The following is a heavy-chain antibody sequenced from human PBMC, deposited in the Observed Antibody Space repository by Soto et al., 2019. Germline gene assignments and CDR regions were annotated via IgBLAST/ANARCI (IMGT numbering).Heavy chain of an antibody. V-gene: IGHV3-33*01. CDR3: ARDPGYGSGSYPYYYYGMDV. D-gene: IGHD3-10*01. Sequence: QVQLVESGGGVVQPGRSLRLSCAASGFTFSSYGMHWVRQAPGKGLEWVAVIWYDGSNKYYADSVKGRFTISRDNSKNTLYLQMNSLRAEDTAVYYCARDPGYGSGSYPYYYYGMDVWGQGTTVTVSS. CDR2: IWYDGSNK. J-gene: IGHJ6*02. CDR1: GFTFSSYG.